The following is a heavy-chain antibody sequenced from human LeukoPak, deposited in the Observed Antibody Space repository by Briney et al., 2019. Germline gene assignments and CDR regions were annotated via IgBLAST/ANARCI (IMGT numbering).Heavy chain of an antibody. CDR3: ARGLWFGSPRPYYKDY. CDR2: VNDSGTT. CDR1: GGSFSGYY. D-gene: IGHD3-10*01. J-gene: IGHJ4*02. Sequence: SETLSLTCTVYGGSFSGYYWSWIRQPPGKGLEWIGEVNDSGTTNYNPSLRSRRTISVGTSMNKFSMTLRSVTAADTADYYCARGLWFGSPRPYYKDYWGQGNLVTVST. V-gene: IGHV4-34*01.